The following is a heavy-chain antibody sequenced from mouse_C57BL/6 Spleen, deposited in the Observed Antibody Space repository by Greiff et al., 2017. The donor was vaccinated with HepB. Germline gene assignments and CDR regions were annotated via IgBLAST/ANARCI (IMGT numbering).Heavy chain of an antibody. CDR1: GYTFTSYW. Sequence: QVQLQQPGAELVKPGASVKMSCKASGYTFTSYWITWVKQRPGQGLEWIGDIYPGSGSTNYNEKFKSKATLTVDKSSSTAYMQLSTLTSEDSAVYYCARWGIITTVVVPFDYWGQGTTLTVSS. CDR3: ARWGIITTVVVPFDY. V-gene: IGHV1-55*01. J-gene: IGHJ2*01. D-gene: IGHD1-1*01. CDR2: IYPGSGST.